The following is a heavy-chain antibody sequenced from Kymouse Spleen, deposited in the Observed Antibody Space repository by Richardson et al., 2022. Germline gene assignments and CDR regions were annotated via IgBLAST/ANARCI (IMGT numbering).Heavy chain of an antibody. CDR1: GGSISSYY. CDR2: IYYSGST. Sequence: QVQLQESGPGLVKPSETLSLTCTVSGGSISSYYWSWIRQPPGKGLEWIGYIYYSGSTNYNPSLKSRVTISVDTSKNQFSLKLSSVTAADTAVYYCARTRSNYPFFDYWGQGTLVTVSS. D-gene: IGHD4-11,IGHD4-11*01. V-gene: IGHV4-59*01. CDR3: ARTRSNYPFFDY. J-gene: IGHJ4*02.